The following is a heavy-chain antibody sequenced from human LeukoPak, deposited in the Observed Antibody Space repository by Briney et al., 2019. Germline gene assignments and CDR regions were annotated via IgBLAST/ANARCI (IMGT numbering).Heavy chain of an antibody. J-gene: IGHJ3*02. Sequence: SETLSLICTVSGGSIGGYYWSWIRQSPGKGLEWIGSIFYTGSTTYNPSLKSRVSMSVVTSRNYFSLKLWSVTAADTAVYYCARPQRSGWYGAFDIWGQGTMVTVPS. CDR3: ARPQRSGWYGAFDI. D-gene: IGHD6-19*01. V-gene: IGHV4-59*08. CDR2: IFYTGST. CDR1: GGSIGGYY.